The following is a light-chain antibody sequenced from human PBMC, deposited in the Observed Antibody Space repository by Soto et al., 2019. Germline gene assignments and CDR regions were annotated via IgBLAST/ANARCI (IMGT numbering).Light chain of an antibody. CDR1: QSVSSL. CDR3: QQYGSSPT. Sequence: IVLTQYPATLSLAPGERATLSCRASQSVSSLLAWYQQKPGQAPRIILYGASSRATGIPDRFTASGSGTDFTLTISRLEPEDSAVYYCQQYGSSPTFGGGTKVDIK. V-gene: IGKV3-20*01. J-gene: IGKJ4*01. CDR2: GAS.